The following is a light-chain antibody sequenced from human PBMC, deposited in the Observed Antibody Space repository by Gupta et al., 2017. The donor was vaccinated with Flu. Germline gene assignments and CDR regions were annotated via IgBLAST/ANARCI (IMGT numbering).Light chain of an antibody. J-gene: IGKJ4*01. V-gene: IGKV1-33*01. CDR1: HDITYR. Sequence: DTQLTQSPSSLSAFVGDRVTITCKANHDITYRLNWYQQRPGKAPEDLVYDASNLKTGVPSRFSASGSGTDFTFTISSLRSEDIATYFCQQYDVYAPLAFGGGT. CDR2: DAS. CDR3: QQYDVYAPLA.